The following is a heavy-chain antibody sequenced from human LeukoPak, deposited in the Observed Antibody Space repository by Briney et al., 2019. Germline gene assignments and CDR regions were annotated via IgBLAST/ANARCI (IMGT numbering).Heavy chain of an antibody. CDR2: TYYRSKWYN. Sequence: SQTLSLTCAISGDSVSSNSAAWNWIRQSPSRGLEWLGRTYYRSKWYNDYAVSVKSRITINPDTSKNQFSLQLNSVTPEDTAVYYCARESGGPGYDILTGYYTPRYCYGMDVWGQGTTVTVSS. CDR1: GDSVSSNSAA. D-gene: IGHD3-9*01. V-gene: IGHV6-1*01. CDR3: ARESGGPGYDILTGYYTPRYCYGMDV. J-gene: IGHJ6*02.